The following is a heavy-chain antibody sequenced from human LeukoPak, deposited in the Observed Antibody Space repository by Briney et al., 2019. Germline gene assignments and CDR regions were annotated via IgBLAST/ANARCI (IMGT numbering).Heavy chain of an antibody. J-gene: IGHJ3*02. CDR2: FDPEDGET. V-gene: IGHV1-24*01. CDR3: ARLQPYNLPGGAVAGTKAFDI. Sequence: ASVKVSCKVSGYTLTELSMHWVRQAPGKGLEWMGGFDPEDGETIYAQKFQGRVTMTEDTSTDTAYMELSSLRSEDTAVYYCARLQPYNLPGGAVAGTKAFDIWGQGTMVTVSS. CDR1: GYTLTELS. D-gene: IGHD6-19*01.